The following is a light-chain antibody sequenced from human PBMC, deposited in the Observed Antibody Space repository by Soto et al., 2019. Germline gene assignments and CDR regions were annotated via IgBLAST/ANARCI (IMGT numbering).Light chain of an antibody. CDR1: NSDVGSHNF. J-gene: IGLJ3*02. CDR3: CSLTNGATWV. Sequence: QSVLTQPACVSGSRGQSITISCTGTNSDVGSHNFVSWYQQYPGKAPKLLIYEASKRPSGLSNRFSGSKSGNTASLTISGLQAEDEADYYCCSLTNGATWVFGGGTKLTVL. V-gene: IGLV2-23*01. CDR2: EAS.